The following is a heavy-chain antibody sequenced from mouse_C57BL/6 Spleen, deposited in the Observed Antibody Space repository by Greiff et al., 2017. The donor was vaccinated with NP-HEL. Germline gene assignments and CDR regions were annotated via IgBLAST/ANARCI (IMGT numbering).Heavy chain of an antibody. Sequence: EVTLVESGGGLVKPGGSLKLSCAASGFTFSSYAMSWVRQTPEKRLEWVATISDGGSYTYYPDNVKGRFTISRDNAKNNLYLQMSHLKSEDTAMYYCARFYDGYYDYFDYWGQGTTLTVSS. CDR3: ARFYDGYYDYFDY. J-gene: IGHJ2*01. D-gene: IGHD2-3*01. CDR1: GFTFSSYA. V-gene: IGHV5-4*03. CDR2: ISDGGSYT.